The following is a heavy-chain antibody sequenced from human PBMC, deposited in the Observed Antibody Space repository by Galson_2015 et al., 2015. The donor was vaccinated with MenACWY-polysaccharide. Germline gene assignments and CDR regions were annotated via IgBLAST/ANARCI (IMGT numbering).Heavy chain of an antibody. V-gene: IGHV3-11*01. Sequence: SLRLSCAASGFTFSDYYMSWIRQAPGKGLEWVSYISSSGSTIYYAVSVKGRFTISRDNAKNSLYLQMNSLRAEDTAVYYCARDFGDYYDSSGYYGVPSAAYDIWGQGTMVTVSS. CDR3: ARDFGDYYDSSGYYGVPSAAYDI. CDR1: GFTFSDYY. D-gene: IGHD3-22*01. CDR2: ISSSGSTI. J-gene: IGHJ3*02.